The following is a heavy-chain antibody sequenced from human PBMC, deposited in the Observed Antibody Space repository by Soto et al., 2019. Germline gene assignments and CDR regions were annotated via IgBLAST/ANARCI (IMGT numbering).Heavy chain of an antibody. D-gene: IGHD5-12*01. J-gene: IGHJ6*02. CDR1: GFTFSSYG. V-gene: IGHV3-30*18. CDR2: ISYDGTNT. Sequence: QVQLVESGGGVVQPGGSVRLSCAASGFTFSSYGIHWVRQAPGKGLEWVSVISYDGTNTDYADSVKGRFTISRDNFKNTLYLQMKSLRTEDTAVYYCAKDHFSGYDLYYNNYGMDVWGQGTTVTVSS. CDR3: AKDHFSGYDLYYNNYGMDV.